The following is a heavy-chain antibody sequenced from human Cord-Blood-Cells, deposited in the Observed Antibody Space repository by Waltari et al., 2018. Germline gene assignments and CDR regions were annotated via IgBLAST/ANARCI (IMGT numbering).Heavy chain of an antibody. CDR3: ARELGLDYYYGMDV. CDR2: IIPIFGTA. J-gene: IGHJ6*02. V-gene: IGHV1-69*01. D-gene: IGHD7-27*01. Sequence: QVQLVQSGAEVKKPGSSVKVSCKAPAGPFSSYAISWVRQAPGQGLEWMGGIIPIFGTANYAQKFQGRVTITADESTSTAYMELSSLRSEDTAVYYCARELGLDYYYGMDVWGQGTTVTVSS. CDR1: AGPFSSYA.